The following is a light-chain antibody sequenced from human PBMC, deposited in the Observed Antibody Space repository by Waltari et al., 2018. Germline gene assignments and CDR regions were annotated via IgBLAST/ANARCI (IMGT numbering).Light chain of an antibody. Sequence: QSVLTQPPSVSGAPGQRVTISCTGSNSNLGAGYDVPWYQQLPGTAPKPLIYANTNRPSGVPDRFSGSKSGTSASLAITGLQAEDEADYYCQSYDTSLSGSRVFGGGTKLTVL. CDR1: NSNLGAGYD. V-gene: IGLV1-40*01. CDR2: ANT. CDR3: QSYDTSLSGSRV. J-gene: IGLJ2*01.